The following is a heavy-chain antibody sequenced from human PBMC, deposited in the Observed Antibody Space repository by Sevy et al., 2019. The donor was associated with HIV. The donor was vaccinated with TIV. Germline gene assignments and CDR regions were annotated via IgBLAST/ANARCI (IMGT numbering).Heavy chain of an antibody. D-gene: IGHD6-6*01. Sequence: GESLKISCAASGFTSNVYGMHWVRQAPGKGLQWVAFTRYDGSTKYYADSVKGRFTISRDNSKNTLYLQMNSLRVEDTAMYYCAKDLTGRYSTSSGDFDYWGQGSLVTVSS. CDR2: TRYDGSTK. CDR1: GFTSNVYG. V-gene: IGHV3-30*02. CDR3: AKDLTGRYSTSSGDFDY. J-gene: IGHJ4*02.